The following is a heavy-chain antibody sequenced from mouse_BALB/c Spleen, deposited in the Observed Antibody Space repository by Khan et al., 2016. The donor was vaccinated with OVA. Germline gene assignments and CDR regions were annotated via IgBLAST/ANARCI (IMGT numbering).Heavy chain of an antibody. CDR3: ARNAFMYELTY. V-gene: IGHV2-2*01. CDR1: GFSLTTYG. D-gene: IGHD2-14*01. CDR2: IWSDGTT. J-gene: IGHJ3*01. Sequence: QVQLKQSGPGLVLPSQSLSITCTVSGFSLTTYGIHWVRQSPGKGLEWLGVIWSDGTTDFNAAFISRMSISKGNSKSQVFFKVNSLQPDDTAMYCCARNAFMYELTYWGQGTLVTVSA.